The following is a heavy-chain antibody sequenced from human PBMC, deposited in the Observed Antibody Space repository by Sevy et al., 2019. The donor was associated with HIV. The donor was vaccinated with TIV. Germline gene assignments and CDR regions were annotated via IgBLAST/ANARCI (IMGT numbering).Heavy chain of an antibody. CDR3: ARDPITVAGTQGDY. V-gene: IGHV4-38-2*02. Sequence: SETLSLTCTVSGYSISSGYYWGWIRQPPGKGLEWIGSIYHSGSTYYNPSLKSRVTISVDTSKNQFSLKLSSVTAADTAVYYCARDPITVAGTQGDYWGQGTLVTVSS. CDR2: IYHSGST. J-gene: IGHJ4*02. D-gene: IGHD6-19*01. CDR1: GYSISSGYY.